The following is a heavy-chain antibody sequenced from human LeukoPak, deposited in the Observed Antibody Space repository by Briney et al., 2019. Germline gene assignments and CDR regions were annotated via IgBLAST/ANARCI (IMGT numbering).Heavy chain of an antibody. D-gene: IGHD5-18*01. CDR3: AKYEGGGGYSYGYGYYYYYMDV. CDR1: GVTFSSYA. CDR2: ISGSGGST. V-gene: IGHV3-23*01. J-gene: IGHJ6*03. Sequence: GGSLRLSCAASGVTFSSYAMSWGRQAPGKGLEWVSAISGSGGSTYYADSVKGRCTISRDNSKNTLYLQMNSLRAEDTAVYYCAKYEGGGGYSYGYGYYYYYMDVWGKGTTVTVSS.